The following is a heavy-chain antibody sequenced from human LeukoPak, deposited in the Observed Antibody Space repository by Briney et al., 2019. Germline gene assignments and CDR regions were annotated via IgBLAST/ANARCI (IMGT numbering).Heavy chain of an antibody. J-gene: IGHJ4*02. CDR1: GYTFTSYD. D-gene: IGHD1-26*01. V-gene: IGHV1-8*03. CDR3: ARGIVGATLSYFDY. Sequence: GASVKVSCKASGYTFTSYDINWVRQATGQGLEWMGWMNPNSGNTGYAQKFQGRVTITRNTSISTVYMELSSLRSEDTAVYYCARGIVGATLSYFDYWGQGTLVTVSS. CDR2: MNPNSGNT.